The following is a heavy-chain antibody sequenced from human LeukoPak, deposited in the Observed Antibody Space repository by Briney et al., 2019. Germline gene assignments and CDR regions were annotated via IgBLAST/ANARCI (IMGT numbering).Heavy chain of an antibody. CDR1: GYTFTNYG. CDR3: ARLGSRGDF. Sequence: GASVKVSCKTSGYTFTNYGITWVRQAPGQGLEWMGWVSPYNGNAKYAQKLQDRVTMTTDTSTSTSYMELRSLRSDDTAVYYCARLGSRGDFWGQGTLVTVSS. V-gene: IGHV1-18*01. D-gene: IGHD3-10*01. CDR2: VSPYNGNA. J-gene: IGHJ4*02.